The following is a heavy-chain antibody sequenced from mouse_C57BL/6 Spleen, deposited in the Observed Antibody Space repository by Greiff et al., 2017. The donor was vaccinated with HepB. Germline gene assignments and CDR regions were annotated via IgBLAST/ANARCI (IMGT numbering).Heavy chain of an antibody. V-gene: IGHV1-69*01. CDR2: IDPSDSYT. CDR3: ARTYYGSSPYFDY. CDR1: GYTFTSYW. Sequence: VQLQQPGAELVMPGASVKLSCKASGYTFTSYWMHWVKQRPGQGLEWIGEIDPSDSYTNYNQKFKGKSTLTVDKSSSTAYMQLSSLTSEDSAVYYCARTYYGSSPYFDYWGQGTTLTVSS. D-gene: IGHD1-1*01. J-gene: IGHJ2*01.